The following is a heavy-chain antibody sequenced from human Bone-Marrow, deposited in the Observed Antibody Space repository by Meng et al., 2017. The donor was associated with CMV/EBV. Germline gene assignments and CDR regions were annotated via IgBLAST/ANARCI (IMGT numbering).Heavy chain of an antibody. CDR1: GFTFSDYY. V-gene: IGHV3-11*04. Sequence: GESLKISCAASGFTFSDYYMSWIRQAPGKGLEWVSYISSSGSTIYYADSVKGRFTISRDNAKNSLYLQMNSLRAEDTAVYYCARDYYYYYGMDVWGQGTTVTVSS. CDR3: ARDYYYYYGMDV. CDR2: ISSSGSTI. J-gene: IGHJ6*02.